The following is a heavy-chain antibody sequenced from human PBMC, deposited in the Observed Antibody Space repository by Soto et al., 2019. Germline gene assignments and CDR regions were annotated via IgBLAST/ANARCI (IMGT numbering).Heavy chain of an antibody. V-gene: IGHV5-10-1*01. CDR3: ARAERFPRSWFDP. J-gene: IGHJ5*02. D-gene: IGHD3-10*01. Sequence: PGESLKISCKGSGYTFPSHWITWVRHMPGKGLEWMGRINPSDSYTNYSPSFQGHVSISTDTSISTAYLQWSSLRASDTAMYYCARAERFPRSWFDPWGQGTQVTVSS. CDR1: GYTFPSHW. CDR2: INPSDSYT.